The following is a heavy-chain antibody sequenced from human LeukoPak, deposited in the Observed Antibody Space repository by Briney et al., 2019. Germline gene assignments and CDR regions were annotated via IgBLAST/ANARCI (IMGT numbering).Heavy chain of an antibody. CDR1: GFSFSKSA. J-gene: IGHJ4*02. D-gene: IGHD3-10*01. V-gene: IGHV3-30*18. CDR2: ISHDGRTK. Sequence: PGGSLRLSCAASGFSFSKSAMHWVRQAPGKGLEWVAVISHDGRTKYYAESVKGRFIISRDNYKNIVVLQLNGLRPEDTAMYYCAKDLRSGSACLDYWGQGTLVTVSS. CDR3: AKDLRSGSACLDY.